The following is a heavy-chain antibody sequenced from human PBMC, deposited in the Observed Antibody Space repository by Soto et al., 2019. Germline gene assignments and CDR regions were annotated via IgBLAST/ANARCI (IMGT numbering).Heavy chain of an antibody. J-gene: IGHJ5*02. CDR2: INHSGST. CDR3: ARAPKITGTLFDP. Sequence: SETLSLTCAVYGGSFSGYYWSWIRQPPGKGLEWIGEINHSGSTNYNPSLKSRVTISVDTSKNQFSLKLSSVTAADTAVYYCARAPKITGTLFDPWGQGTLVT. CDR1: GGSFSGYY. V-gene: IGHV4-34*01. D-gene: IGHD1-20*01.